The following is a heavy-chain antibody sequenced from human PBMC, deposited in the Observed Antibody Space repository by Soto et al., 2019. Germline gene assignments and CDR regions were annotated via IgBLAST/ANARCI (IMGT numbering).Heavy chain of an antibody. V-gene: IGHV3-23*01. CDR3: AKLYDFWSGYLDY. Sequence: LXLSCAASAFTFSSYAMSWVRQAPGKGLEWVSAISGSGGSTYYADSVKGRFTISRDNSKNTLYLQMNSLRAEDTAVYYCAKLYDFWSGYLDYWGQGTLVTVSS. CDR1: AFTFSSYA. J-gene: IGHJ4*02. D-gene: IGHD3-3*01. CDR2: ISGSGGST.